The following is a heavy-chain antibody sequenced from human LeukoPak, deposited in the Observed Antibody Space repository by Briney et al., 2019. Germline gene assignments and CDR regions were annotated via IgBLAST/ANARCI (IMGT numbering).Heavy chain of an antibody. V-gene: IGHV4-59*01. CDR3: TRGVRLTTFHY. CDR1: GGSISIYY. D-gene: IGHD4-11*01. CDR2: IFYTGTT. J-gene: IGHJ4*02. Sequence: ASETLSLTCSVPGGSISIYYWSWIRQSPGKGLEWIGNIFYTGTTDYNPSLNSRVTISLGTSNNQFSLRLKHVTAADTAVYYCTRGVRLTTFHYWGQGTLVTVSS.